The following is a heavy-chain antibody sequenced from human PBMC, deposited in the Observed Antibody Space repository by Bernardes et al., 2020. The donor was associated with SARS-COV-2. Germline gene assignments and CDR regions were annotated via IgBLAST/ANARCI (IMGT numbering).Heavy chain of an antibody. J-gene: IGHJ4*02. D-gene: IGHD2-2*01. CDR3: ARLDSRWDIVVVPAAPDY. CDR1: GYSFTTYW. CDR2: IYHDDSDT. Sequence: GGALKISWKGSGYSFTTYWIGWVRQMPGKGLEWMGIIYHDDSDTRYSPSFQGQVTISADKSISTAYLQWSSLRASDTAMYYCARLDSRWDIVVVPAAPDYWGQGTLVTVSS. V-gene: IGHV5-51*01.